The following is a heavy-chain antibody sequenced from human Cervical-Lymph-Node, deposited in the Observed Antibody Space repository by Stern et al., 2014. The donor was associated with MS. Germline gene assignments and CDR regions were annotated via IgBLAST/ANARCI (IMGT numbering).Heavy chain of an antibody. CDR1: GGTFNSFD. V-gene: IGHV1-69*01. CDR2: IIATFGTA. D-gene: IGHD6-13*01. J-gene: IGHJ4*02. Sequence: QVQLMQSGTEVKKPGSSVKVSCKASGGTFNSFDISWVRQAPGQGLEWLGGIIATFGTANYAQKLQGRVTFTVDESTSTVYMELSSLRAEDTAVYFCTRHQAGIAADWGQGTLVTVSS. CDR3: TRHQAGIAAD.